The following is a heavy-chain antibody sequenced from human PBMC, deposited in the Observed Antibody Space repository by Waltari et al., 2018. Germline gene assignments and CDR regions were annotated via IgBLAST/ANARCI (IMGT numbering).Heavy chain of an antibody. V-gene: IGHV3-49*03. D-gene: IGHD4-17*01. CDR2: IRGKAYRGPT. J-gene: IGHJ4*02. Sequence: EVQLVESGGGLIQPGRSLRLSCSVSGFTFGDYSMSWFRRGPGKGLDGIGFIRGKAYRGPTEYAAALGGRVTISRDDSRGIAYLEMSDLKSEDTAVYYCSRDNGDYGGYYFDFWGQGALVTVSS. CDR1: GFTFGDYS. CDR3: SRDNGDYGGYYFDF.